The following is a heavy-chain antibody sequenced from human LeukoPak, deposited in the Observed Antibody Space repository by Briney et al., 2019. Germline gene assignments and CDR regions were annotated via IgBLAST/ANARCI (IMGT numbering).Heavy chain of an antibody. CDR1: GASFSSGDQY. CDR2: IHPSGML. D-gene: IGHD3-22*01. CDR3: SRGLDSRKLGY. Sequence: PSETLSLTCTVSGASFSSGDQYWNWLRQSPGTGLEWIGSIHPSGMLYNNPSLESRVTISIDTSKNQFSLNLNSVTAADTAVYFCSRGLDSRKLGYWGQGTLVTVSS. J-gene: IGHJ4*02. V-gene: IGHV4-30-4*08.